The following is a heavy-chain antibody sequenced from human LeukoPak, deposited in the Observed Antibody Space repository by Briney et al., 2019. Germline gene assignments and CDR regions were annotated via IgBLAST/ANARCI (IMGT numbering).Heavy chain of an antibody. J-gene: IGHJ4*02. CDR2: INTDGSSR. CDR3: ARRGYTAYIHDC. V-gene: IGHV3-74*01. CDR1: GFTFSGYW. Sequence: PGGSLRLSCAASGFTFSGYWMHWVRQAPGKGLVWVSRINTDGSSRSYADSVKGRFTISRDNAKNTLYLQMNSLRAEDTAVYYCARRGYTAYIHDCWGQGTLVIVSS. D-gene: IGHD5-12*01.